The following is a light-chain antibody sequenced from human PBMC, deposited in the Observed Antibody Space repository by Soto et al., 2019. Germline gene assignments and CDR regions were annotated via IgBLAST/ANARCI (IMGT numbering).Light chain of an antibody. V-gene: IGLV2-23*02. CDR2: GAT. CDR1: SSTVGSSDL. Sequence: QSALTQPASVSGSPGQSITISCTGTSSTVGSSDLVSWYQQHPGKAPKLLIYGATKRPSGISNRFSGSKSGNTASLTISGLQAEDEADYYCYSYAGSQTFVFGGGTKVTVL. J-gene: IGLJ2*01. CDR3: YSYAGSQTFV.